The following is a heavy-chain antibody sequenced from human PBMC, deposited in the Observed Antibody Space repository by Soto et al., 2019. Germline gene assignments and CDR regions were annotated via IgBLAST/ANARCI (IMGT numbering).Heavy chain of an antibody. CDR3: ARDPYYYDISGYFL. Sequence: GGSLRLSCAASGFTFSDYYMSWIRQAPGKGLEWVSYISSSGSTIYYADSVKGRFTISRDNAKNSLYLQMNSLRAEDTAVYYCARDPYYYDISGYFLWGQGTLVTVSS. D-gene: IGHD3-22*01. J-gene: IGHJ4*02. CDR2: ISSSGSTI. V-gene: IGHV3-11*01. CDR1: GFTFSDYY.